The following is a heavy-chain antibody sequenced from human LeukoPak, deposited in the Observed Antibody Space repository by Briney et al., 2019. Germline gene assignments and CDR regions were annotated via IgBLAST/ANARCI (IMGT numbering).Heavy chain of an antibody. D-gene: IGHD3-10*01. Sequence: PGGSLRLSCAASGFTVSSNYMSWVRQAPGKGLEWVSVIYSGGSTYYADSVKGRFTISRDNSENTLYLQMNSLRADDTAVYYCAREKSGRDCFDYWGQGTLVTVAS. CDR3: AREKSGRDCFDY. J-gene: IGHJ4*02. CDR1: GFTVSSNY. CDR2: IYSGGST. V-gene: IGHV3-66*01.